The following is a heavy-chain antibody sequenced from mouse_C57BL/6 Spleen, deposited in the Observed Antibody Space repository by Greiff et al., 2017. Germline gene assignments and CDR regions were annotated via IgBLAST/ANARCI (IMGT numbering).Heavy chain of an antibody. CDR1: GYTFTTYW. J-gene: IGHJ2*01. Sequence: QVQLQQPGTELVKPGASVKLSCKASGYTFTTYWVHWVKQRPGQGLEWIGNINPSNGGTIYNEKFRSKATLTVDKSSSTAYMQLSSLTSEDSAVYYCAKSRSGYTDDWGQGTTLTVSS. V-gene: IGHV1-53*01. CDR2: INPSNGGT. D-gene: IGHD2-2*01. CDR3: AKSRSGYTDD.